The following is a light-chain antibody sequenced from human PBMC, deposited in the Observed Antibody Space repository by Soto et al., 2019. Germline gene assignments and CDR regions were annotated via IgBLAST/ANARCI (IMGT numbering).Light chain of an antibody. J-gene: IGLJ2*01. CDR2: YDD. CDR3: AAWDDSLNGVV. V-gene: IGLV1-36*01. CDR1: SSNIGNNA. Sequence: QSVLTQPPSVSEAPRQRVTISCSGSSSNIGNNAVNWYQQLPGKAPKLLIYYDDLLPSGVSDRFSGSKSGTSXSLAISGLQSEDEADYYCAAWDDSLNGVVFGGGTKLTVL.